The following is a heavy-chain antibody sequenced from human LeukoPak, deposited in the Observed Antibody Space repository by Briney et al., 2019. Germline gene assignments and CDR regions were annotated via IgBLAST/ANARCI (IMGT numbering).Heavy chain of an antibody. CDR1: GFTLSGSA. V-gene: IGHV3-23*01. J-gene: IGHJ4*02. CDR3: ARAPPGIAVAGTFDY. Sequence: GGSLTLSCAASGFTLSGSAMSWVRRAPGKGLEWVSGISIGGDYTYYADSVKGRFTISRDHSKTPLSLQMNSLRAEDPAVYYCARAPPGIAVAGTFDYWGQGTLVTVSS. D-gene: IGHD6-19*01. CDR2: ISIGGDYT.